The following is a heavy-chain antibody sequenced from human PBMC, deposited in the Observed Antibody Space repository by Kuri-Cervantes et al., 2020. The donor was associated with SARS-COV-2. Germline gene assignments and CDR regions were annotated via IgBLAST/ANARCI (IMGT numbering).Heavy chain of an antibody. D-gene: IGHD4/OR15-4a*01. Sequence: SVKVSCKASGGTFSSYAISWVRQAPGQGLEWMGGIIPIFGTANYAQKVQGRVTITADESTSTAYMELSSLRSEDTAVYYCARNPHSLTSYYYYYMDVWGKGTTVTVSS. CDR3: ARNPHSLTSYYYYYMDV. CDR1: GGTFSSYA. V-gene: IGHV1-69*13. J-gene: IGHJ6*03. CDR2: IIPIFGTA.